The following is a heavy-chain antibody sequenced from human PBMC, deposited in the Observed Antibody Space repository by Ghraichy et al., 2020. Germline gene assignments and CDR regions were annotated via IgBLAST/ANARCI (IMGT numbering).Heavy chain of an antibody. CDR1: GFTVSSNY. CDR3: ARDSLGPSGERDY. CDR2: IYSGGST. Sequence: GESLNISCAASGFTVSSNYMSWVRQAPGKGLEWVSVIYSGGSTYYADSVKGRFTISRDNSKNTLYLQMNSLRAEDTAVYYCARDSLGPSGERDYWGQGTLVTVSS. J-gene: IGHJ4*02. D-gene: IGHD3-10*01. V-gene: IGHV3-53*01.